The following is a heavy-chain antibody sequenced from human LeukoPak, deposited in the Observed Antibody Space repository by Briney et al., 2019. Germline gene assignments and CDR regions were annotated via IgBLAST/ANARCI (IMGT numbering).Heavy chain of an antibody. Sequence: GSLRLSCAAAGFTFSSYAMSWVRQPPGKGLEWIGEINHSGSTNYNPSLKSRVTISVDTSKNQFSLKLSSVTAADTAVYYCARRDYVWGSYRSSGGYFDYWGQGTLVTVSS. J-gene: IGHJ4*02. V-gene: IGHV4-34*01. CDR3: ARRDYVWGSYRSSGGYFDY. D-gene: IGHD3-16*02. CDR1: GFTFSSYA. CDR2: INHSGST.